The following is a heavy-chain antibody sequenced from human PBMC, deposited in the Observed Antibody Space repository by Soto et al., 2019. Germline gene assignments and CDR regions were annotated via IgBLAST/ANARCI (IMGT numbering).Heavy chain of an antibody. Sequence: PSETLSLTCTVSGGSISSCGYYWSWIRQHPGKGLEWIGYIYYSGSTYYNPSLRSRVTISVDTSKNQFSLKLDSLTAADTAIYYCARGYYDILSGYYPWNYHYYMDVWGKGTTVTVSS. CDR1: GGSISSCGYY. CDR2: IYYSGST. V-gene: IGHV4-31*03. J-gene: IGHJ6*03. D-gene: IGHD3-9*01. CDR3: ARGYYDILSGYYPWNYHYYMDV.